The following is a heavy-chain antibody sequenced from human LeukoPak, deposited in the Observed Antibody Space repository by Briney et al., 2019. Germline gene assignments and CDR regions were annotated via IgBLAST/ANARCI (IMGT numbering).Heavy chain of an antibody. D-gene: IGHD3-3*01. CDR1: GFTFSAYY. CDR3: AREVSDYDIWSGYSTDYNYYGMDV. Sequence: GGSLRLSCAASGFTFSAYYMSWIRQAPGKGLEWLSYSSSRGYYRDYADSVKGRFTISRDSAKNSLYLQMNSLRPEDTAVYYCAREVSDYDIWSGYSTDYNYYGMDVWGQGTTVTVSS. V-gene: IGHV3-11*06. J-gene: IGHJ6*02. CDR2: SSSRGYYR.